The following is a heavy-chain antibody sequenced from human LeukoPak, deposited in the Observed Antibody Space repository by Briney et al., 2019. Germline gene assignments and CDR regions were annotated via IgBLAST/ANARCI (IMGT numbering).Heavy chain of an antibody. CDR1: GYSFTSYW. Sequence: GESLKISCQGSGYSFTSYWIGWVRQMPGKGLEWMGIIYPGDSDTRYSPSFQGQVTISADKSISTAYLQWSSLKASDTAMYHCARRDGDRCSSTSCLNWFDPWGQGTLVTVSS. D-gene: IGHD2-2*01. V-gene: IGHV5-51*01. J-gene: IGHJ5*02. CDR2: IYPGDSDT. CDR3: ARRDGDRCSSTSCLNWFDP.